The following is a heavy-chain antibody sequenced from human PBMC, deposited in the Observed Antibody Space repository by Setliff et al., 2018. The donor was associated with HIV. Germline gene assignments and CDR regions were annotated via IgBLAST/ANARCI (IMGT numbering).Heavy chain of an antibody. D-gene: IGHD3-3*01. V-gene: IGHV4-59*01. J-gene: IGHJ6*03. CDR2: IYYSVST. CDR3: ARSYYNFANGYYYYYYMDV. CDR1: GGSISSYY. Sequence: SETLSLTCTVSGGSISSYYWSWIRQPPGKGLEWIGYIYYSVSTNYNPSLKSRVTISVDTSKNQFSLKLSSVTAADTAVYYCARSYYNFANGYYYYYYMDVWGKGTTVTVSS.